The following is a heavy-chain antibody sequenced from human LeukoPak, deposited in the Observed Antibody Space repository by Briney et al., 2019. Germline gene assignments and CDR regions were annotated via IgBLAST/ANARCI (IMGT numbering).Heavy chain of an antibody. CDR2: ISSSGRAI. D-gene: IGHD4-23*01. J-gene: IGHJ4*02. CDR3: ARCPRWAHFDY. V-gene: IGHV3-48*04. CDR1: GFTFSSYS. Sequence: PGGSLRLSCAASGFTFSSYSINWVRRAPGKGLEWVSYISSSGRAIYYADSVKGRFTVSRDNAKNSLYLQMNSLRAEDTAVYYCARCPRWAHFDYWGQGTLVTVSS.